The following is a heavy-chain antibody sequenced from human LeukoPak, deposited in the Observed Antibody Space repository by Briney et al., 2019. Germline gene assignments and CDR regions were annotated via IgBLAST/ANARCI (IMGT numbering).Heavy chain of an antibody. Sequence: GGSLRLSCAASGFTFSSYSMNWVRQAPGKGLEWVSYISSSSSTIYYADSVKGRFTISRDNAKNSLYLQMNSLRAEDTAVYYCARALSIAAAGTGYWGQGTLVTVSS. D-gene: IGHD6-13*01. V-gene: IGHV3-48*01. CDR1: GFTFSSYS. J-gene: IGHJ4*02. CDR2: ISSSSSTI. CDR3: ARALSIAAAGTGY.